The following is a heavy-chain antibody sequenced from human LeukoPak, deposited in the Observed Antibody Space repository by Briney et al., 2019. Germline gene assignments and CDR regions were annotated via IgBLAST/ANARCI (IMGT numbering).Heavy chain of an antibody. D-gene: IGHD3-3*01. J-gene: IGHJ4*02. CDR2: IKQDGSEK. CDR3: ARDRLFYDFWSGRGY. V-gene: IGHV3-7*01. Sequence: PGGSLRLSCAASGFTFSYYWMTWVRQAPGKGLEWVAIIKQDGSEKYYVDSVKGRFNISRDNAKNSLYLQMSSLRAEDTAVYYCARDRLFYDFWSGRGYWGQGTLVTVSS. CDR1: GFTFSYYW.